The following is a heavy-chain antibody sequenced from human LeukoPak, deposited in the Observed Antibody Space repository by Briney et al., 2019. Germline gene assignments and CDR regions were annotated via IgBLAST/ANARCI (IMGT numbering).Heavy chain of an antibody. CDR1: GFTFSSYA. V-gene: IGHV3-23*01. D-gene: IGHD3-10*01. CDR2: ISGSGSST. CDR3: AKGLGSGSYYYDY. J-gene: IGHJ4*02. Sequence: GGSLRLSCAASGFTFSSYAMSWVRQAPGKGLERVSAISGSGSSTYYADSVKGRFTISRDNSKNTLYLQMNSLRAEDTAVYYCAKGLGSGSYYYDYWGQGTLVTVSS.